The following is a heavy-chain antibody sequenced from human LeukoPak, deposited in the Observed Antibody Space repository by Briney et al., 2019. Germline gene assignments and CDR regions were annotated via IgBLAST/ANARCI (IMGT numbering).Heavy chain of an antibody. J-gene: IGHJ4*02. V-gene: IGHV3-30-3*01. CDR2: ISYDGSNK. Sequence: GGSLRLPCAASGFTFSSYAMHWVRQAPGKGLEWVAVISYDGSNKYYADSVKGRFTISRDSSKNTLYLQMNSLRAEDTAVYYCASSYDSSDFRDCWGQGTLVTVSS. CDR3: ASSYDSSDFRDC. D-gene: IGHD3-22*01. CDR1: GFTFSSYA.